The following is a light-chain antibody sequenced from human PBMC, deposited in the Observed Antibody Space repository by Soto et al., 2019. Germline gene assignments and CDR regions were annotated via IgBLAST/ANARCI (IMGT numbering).Light chain of an antibody. V-gene: IGLV2-14*01. J-gene: IGLJ2*01. CDR2: EVS. CDR1: SSDVGGYNY. CDR3: GSYAGSITLV. Sequence: QSALTQPASVSGSPGQSITISCTGTSSDVGGYNYVSWYQQHPGKAPKLMIYEVSNRPSGVSNRFSGSKSGNTASLTISGLQAEDEADYYCGSYAGSITLVFGGGTKLTVL.